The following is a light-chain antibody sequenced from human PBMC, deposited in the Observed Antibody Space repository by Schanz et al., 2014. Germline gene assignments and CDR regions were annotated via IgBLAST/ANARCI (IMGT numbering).Light chain of an antibody. CDR3: CSYAGSPWL. CDR1: SSDVGGYND. Sequence: QSALTQPASVSGSPGQSITISCTGTSSDVGGYNDVSWYQQHPGKAPKLMIYDVSNRPSGVSNRFSGSKSGNTASLTISGLQAEDEANYYCCSYAGSPWLFGGGTKLTVL. V-gene: IGLV2-23*02. CDR2: DVS. J-gene: IGLJ3*02.